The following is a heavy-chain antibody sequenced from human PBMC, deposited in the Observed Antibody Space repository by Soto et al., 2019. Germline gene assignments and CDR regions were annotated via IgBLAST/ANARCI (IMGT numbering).Heavy chain of an antibody. V-gene: IGHV1-18*01. J-gene: IGHJ6*04. CDR3: ARSSNTGLYFYYGMDV. Sequence: QAQLVQSESEVKNPGASVKVSCKASGYTFTNYGISWVRQAPGQGLEWMAWISPFNGDTRYAQRLQGRVTMTTDKATNTAYMELMSLGSDDTAVYWCARSSNTGLYFYYGMDVWGEGTTVTVSS. CDR2: ISPFNGDT. CDR1: GYTFTNYG. D-gene: IGHD2-2*02.